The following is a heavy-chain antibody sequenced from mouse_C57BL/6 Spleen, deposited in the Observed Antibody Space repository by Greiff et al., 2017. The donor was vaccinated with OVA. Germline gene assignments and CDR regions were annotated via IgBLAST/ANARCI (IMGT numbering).Heavy chain of an antibody. CDR1: GYTFTTYP. D-gene: IGHD2-5*01. Sequence: VQLQQSGAELVKPGASVKMSCKASGYTFTTYPIEWMKQNHGKSLEWIGNFHPYNDDTKYNEKFKGKATLTVVKSSSPVYLELSRLTSDDSAVYYCARGTDYSNYYYAMDYWGQGTSVTVSS. CDR2: FHPYNDDT. CDR3: ARGTDYSNYYYAMDY. V-gene: IGHV1-47*01. J-gene: IGHJ4*01.